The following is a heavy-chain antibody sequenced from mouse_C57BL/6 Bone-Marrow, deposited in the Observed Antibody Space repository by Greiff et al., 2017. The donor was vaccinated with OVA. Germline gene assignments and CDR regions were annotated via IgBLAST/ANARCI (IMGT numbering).Heavy chain of an antibody. J-gene: IGHJ1*03. Sequence: QVQLQQSGAELVRPGTSVKVSCKASGYAFTNYLIEWVKQRPGQGLEWIGVISPGSGGTNYTEKFKGKATLTADKSSSTAYMQLSSLTSEYSAVYFVARRGGYPYWYFDVWGTGTTVTVSS. D-gene: IGHD2-2*01. CDR3: ARRGGYPYWYFDV. V-gene: IGHV1-54*01. CDR1: GYAFTNYL. CDR2: ISPGSGGT.